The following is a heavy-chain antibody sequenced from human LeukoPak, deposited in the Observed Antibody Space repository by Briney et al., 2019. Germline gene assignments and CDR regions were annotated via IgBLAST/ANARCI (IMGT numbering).Heavy chain of an antibody. Sequence: GGSLRLSCAASGFTFSSYDMHWVRQATGKGLEWVSAIGTAGDTYYPGSVKGRFTISREDAKNSLYLQMNSLRAGDTAVYYCARDRRYTMIVVVMYFDYWGQGTLVTVSS. J-gene: IGHJ4*02. D-gene: IGHD3-22*01. V-gene: IGHV3-13*01. CDR3: ARDRRYTMIVVVMYFDY. CDR2: IGTAGDT. CDR1: GFTFSSYD.